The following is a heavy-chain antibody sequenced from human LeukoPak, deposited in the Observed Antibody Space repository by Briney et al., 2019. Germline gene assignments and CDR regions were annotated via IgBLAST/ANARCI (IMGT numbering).Heavy chain of an antibody. Sequence: PGRSPRLSCTASGFTFGDYAMSWFRQAPGKGLEWVGFIRSKAYGGTTEYAATVKGRFIISRADSKSSVYLQMNSLKTEDTAVYYCTREHSYYYDNSGSDYWGQGALVTVSS. V-gene: IGHV3-49*03. CDR3: TREHSYYYDNSGSDY. J-gene: IGHJ4*02. CDR1: GFTFGDYA. D-gene: IGHD3-22*01. CDR2: IRSKAYGGTT.